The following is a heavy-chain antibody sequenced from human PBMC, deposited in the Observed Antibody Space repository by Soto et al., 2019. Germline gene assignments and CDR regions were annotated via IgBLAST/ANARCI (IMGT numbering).Heavy chain of an antibody. CDR2: ISGSGGST. V-gene: IGHV3-23*01. D-gene: IGHD6-13*01. Sequence: EVQLLESGGGLVQPGGSLRLSCAASGFTFSSYAMSWVRQAPGKGLEWVSAISGSGGSTYYADSVKGRFTISRDNSKNTLYLQMNSLRAEDTDVYYCAKDAYSIGQQLVSPFDYWGQGTLVTVSS. J-gene: IGHJ4*02. CDR3: AKDAYSIGQQLVSPFDY. CDR1: GFTFSSYA.